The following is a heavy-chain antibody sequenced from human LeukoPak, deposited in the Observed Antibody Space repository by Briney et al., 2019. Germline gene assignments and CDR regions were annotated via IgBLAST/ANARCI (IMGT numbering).Heavy chain of an antibody. V-gene: IGHV3-30*02. CDR1: GFSFSTYG. D-gene: IGHD4-11*01. Sequence: PGGSLRLSCAASGFSFSTYGMYWVRQAPGKGLEWVAFILYDGTNKYYADSVKGRFTISRDNSKNTLYLQMNSPRVEDTAVYYCAKDALYYSNAADYFDYWGQGTLVTVSS. CDR2: ILYDGTNK. CDR3: AKDALYYSNAADYFDY. J-gene: IGHJ4*02.